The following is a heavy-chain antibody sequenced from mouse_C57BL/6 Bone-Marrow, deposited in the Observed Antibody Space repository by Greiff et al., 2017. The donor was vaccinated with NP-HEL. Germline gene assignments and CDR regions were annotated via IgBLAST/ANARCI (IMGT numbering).Heavy chain of an antibody. CDR2: INPNNGGT. D-gene: IGHD1-1*01. J-gene: IGHJ2*01. V-gene: IGHV1-22*01. Sequence: EVQLQQSGPELVKPGASVKMSCKASGYTFTDYNMHWVKQSHGKSLEWIGYINPNNGGTSYNQKFKGKATLTVNKSSNTAYLQLSSLTSEDTAVYYCTEGYFITTVAYYFDYWGQGTTLTVSS. CDR3: TEGYFITTVAYYFDY. CDR1: GYTFTDYN.